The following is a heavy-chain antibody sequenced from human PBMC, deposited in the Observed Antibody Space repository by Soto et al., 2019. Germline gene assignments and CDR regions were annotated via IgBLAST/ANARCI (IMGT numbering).Heavy chain of an antibody. CDR3: ARVSLYYYYGMDV. Sequence: QVQLQESGPGLVKPSETLSLTCTVSGGSISSYYWSWIRQPPGKGLEWIGYIYYSGSTNYNPSLKSRVTISVDTSKNQFSLKLSSVTAADTAVYYCARVSLYYYYGMDVWGQGTTVTVSS. V-gene: IGHV4-59*01. CDR2: IYYSGST. CDR1: GGSISSYY. J-gene: IGHJ6*02.